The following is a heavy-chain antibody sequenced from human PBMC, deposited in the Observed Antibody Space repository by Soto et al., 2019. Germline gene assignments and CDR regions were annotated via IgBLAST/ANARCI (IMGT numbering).Heavy chain of an antibody. CDR2: ISAYNGNT. D-gene: IGHD1-26*01. CDR1: GYTFTSYG. CDR3: ARGPPYSGSYYYYYGMDV. Sequence: ASVKVSCKASGYTFTSYGISWVRQAPGQGLEWMGWISAYNGNTNYAQKLQGRVTMTTDTSTSTAYMEPRSLRSDDTAVYYCARGPPYSGSYYYYYGMDVWGQGTTVTVSS. J-gene: IGHJ6*02. V-gene: IGHV1-18*01.